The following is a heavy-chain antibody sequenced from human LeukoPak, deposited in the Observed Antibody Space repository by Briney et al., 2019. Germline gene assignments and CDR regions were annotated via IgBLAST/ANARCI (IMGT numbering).Heavy chain of an antibody. CDR3: AKDSSNIMGARLDY. V-gene: IGHV3-23*01. CDR1: GFTFNSYA. D-gene: IGHD1-26*01. CDR2: ISISGGST. Sequence: GGSLRLSCAASGFTFNSYAMSWVRQAPGRGLEWVSGISISGGSTYYADSVKGRFTISRDNSKNTLFLQMSSLRAEDTAVYYCAKDSSNIMGARLDYWGQGTLVTVSS. J-gene: IGHJ4*02.